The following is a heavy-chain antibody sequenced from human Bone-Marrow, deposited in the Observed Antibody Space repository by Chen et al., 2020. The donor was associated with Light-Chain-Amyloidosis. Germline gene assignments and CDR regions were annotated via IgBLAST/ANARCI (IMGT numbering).Heavy chain of an antibody. CDR1: GFTFSSYE. CDR3: ARAKTGYSSGWLMGVVPDY. V-gene: IGHV3-48*03. CDR2: ISSSGSTI. Sequence: EVQLVESGGGLVQPGGSLRLSCAASGFTFSSYEMNWVRQAPGKGLEWVSYISSSGSTIDYADSVKGRFTISRDNAKNSLYLQMNSLRAEDTAVYYCARAKTGYSSGWLMGVVPDYWGQGTLVTVSS. J-gene: IGHJ4*02. D-gene: IGHD6-19*01.